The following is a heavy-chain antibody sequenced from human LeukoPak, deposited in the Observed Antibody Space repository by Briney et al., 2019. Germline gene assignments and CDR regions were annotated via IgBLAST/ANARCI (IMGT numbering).Heavy chain of an antibody. CDR1: GGSISSSSYY. CDR2: IYYSGST. D-gene: IGHD3-10*01. CDR3: ARSEPAMVPFDY. V-gene: IGHV4-39*01. Sequence: SETLSLTCTVSGGSISSSSYYWGWIRQPPGKGLEWIGSIYYSGSTYYNPSLKSRVTISVDTSKNQFSLKLSSVTAADTAVYYCARSEPAMVPFDYWGQRTLVTVSS. J-gene: IGHJ4*02.